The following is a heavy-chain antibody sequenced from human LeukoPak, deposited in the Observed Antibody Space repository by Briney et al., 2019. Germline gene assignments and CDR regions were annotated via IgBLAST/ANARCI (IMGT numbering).Heavy chain of an antibody. Sequence: GGSLRLSCAASGFTFSSYAMHWVRQAPGKGLEWVAVISYDGSNKYYADSVKGRFTISGDNSKNTLYLQMNSLRAEDTAVYYCARDSPEYYYYGMDVWGQGTTVTVSS. J-gene: IGHJ6*02. CDR3: ARDSPEYYYYGMDV. CDR2: ISYDGSNK. V-gene: IGHV3-30*14. CDR1: GFTFSSYA.